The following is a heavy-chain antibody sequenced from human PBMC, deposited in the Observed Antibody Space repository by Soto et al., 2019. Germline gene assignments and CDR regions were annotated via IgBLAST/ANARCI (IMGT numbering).Heavy chain of an antibody. CDR1: GFTFSSYA. J-gene: IGHJ4*02. Sequence: PGGSLRLSCAASGFTFSSYAMHWVRQAPGKGLEWVAVISYDGSNKYYADSVKGRFTISRDNSKNTLYLQMNSLRAEDTAVYYCARDSPVDYWGQGTLVTSPQ. CDR2: ISYDGSNK. CDR3: ARDSPVDY. V-gene: IGHV3-30-3*01.